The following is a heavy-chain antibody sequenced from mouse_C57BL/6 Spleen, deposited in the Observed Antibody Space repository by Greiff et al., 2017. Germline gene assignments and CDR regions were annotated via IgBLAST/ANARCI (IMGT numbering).Heavy chain of an antibody. Sequence: VQLQQSGAELVRPGASVTLSCKASGYTFTDYEMHWVKQTPVHGLEWIGALDPETGGTAYNQKFKGKAILTADKSSSTAYMELRSLTSEDSAVYYCTRSSYYYGSTWYFDVWGTGTTVTVSS. CDR1: GYTFTDYE. D-gene: IGHD1-1*01. J-gene: IGHJ1*03. V-gene: IGHV1-15*01. CDR2: LDPETGGT. CDR3: TRSSYYYGSTWYFDV.